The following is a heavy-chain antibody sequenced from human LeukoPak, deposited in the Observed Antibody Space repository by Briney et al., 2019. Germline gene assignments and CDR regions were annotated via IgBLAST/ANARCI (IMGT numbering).Heavy chain of an antibody. CDR2: IRYDGSNK. Sequence: GGSLRLSCAASGFTFINYGMHWVRQAPGKGLEWVAFIRYDGSNKYYADSVKGRFTISRDNSKNTLYLQMNSLRAEDTAVYYCAKTGTGYSGYDFDYWGQGTLVTVSS. V-gene: IGHV3-30*02. J-gene: IGHJ4*02. CDR1: GFTFINYG. CDR3: AKTGTGYSGYDFDY. D-gene: IGHD5-12*01.